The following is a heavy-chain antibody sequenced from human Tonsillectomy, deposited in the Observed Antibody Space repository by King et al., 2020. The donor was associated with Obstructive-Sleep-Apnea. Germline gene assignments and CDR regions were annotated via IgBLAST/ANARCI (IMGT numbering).Heavy chain of an antibody. Sequence: QLQESGPGLVKPSQTLSLTCTVSGGSISSGGYYWSWIRQHPGKGLEWIGDIYYSGSTYYNPALKSRVTISVDTSKNQFSLKLSSGTAADTAVYYCARAKGTASAGWFDPWGQGTLVTVSS. V-gene: IGHV4-31*03. CDR3: ARAKGTASAGWFDP. J-gene: IGHJ5*02. D-gene: IGHD1-1*01. CDR2: IYYSGST. CDR1: GGSISSGGYY.